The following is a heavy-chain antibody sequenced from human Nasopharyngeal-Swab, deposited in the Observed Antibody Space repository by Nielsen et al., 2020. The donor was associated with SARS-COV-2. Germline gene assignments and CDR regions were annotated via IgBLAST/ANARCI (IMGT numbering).Heavy chain of an antibody. CDR2: ISGSGGST. D-gene: IGHD4-23*01. CDR1: GFTVTNNY. CDR3: ARDREGGGYGGNSGY. J-gene: IGHJ4*02. Sequence: GESLKISCAASGFTVTNNYMTWVRQVPGKGLEWVSAISGSGGSTYYADSVKGRFTISRDNAKNSLYLQMNSLRAEDTAVYYCARDREGGGYGGNSGYWGQGTLVTVSS. V-gene: IGHV3-11*04.